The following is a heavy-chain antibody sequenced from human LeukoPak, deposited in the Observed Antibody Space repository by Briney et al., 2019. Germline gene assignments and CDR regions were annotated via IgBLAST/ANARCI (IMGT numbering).Heavy chain of an antibody. CDR1: GGSFRSYY. CDR2: NYSSGSA. J-gene: IGHJ4*01. D-gene: IGHD3-3*01. CDR3: ARDLGFWSGPDY. V-gene: IGHV4-4*07. Sequence: PSETLSLTCTVSGGSFRSYYWSWFRQPAGKGLQWIGRNYSSGSANYTPSLKSRVTMSVDTSKNQFSLRLNSMTAADTAVYYCARDLGFWSGPDYWGHGTLVTVSS.